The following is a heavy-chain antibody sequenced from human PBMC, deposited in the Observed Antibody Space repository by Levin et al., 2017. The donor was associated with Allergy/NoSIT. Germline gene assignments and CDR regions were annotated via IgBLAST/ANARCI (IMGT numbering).Heavy chain of an antibody. D-gene: IGHD2-15*01. Sequence: SCAGSGFTFSSDVMSWVRQAPGKGLEWVSGISGSGGTTYYADSVKGRFTISRDNSKNTLYLQMNSLRAEDTAVYYCAKGSYCSAGTCYSRLGYWGQGTLVTVSS. J-gene: IGHJ4*02. CDR1: GFTFSSDV. V-gene: IGHV3-23*01. CDR2: ISGSGGTT. CDR3: AKGSYCSAGTCYSRLGY.